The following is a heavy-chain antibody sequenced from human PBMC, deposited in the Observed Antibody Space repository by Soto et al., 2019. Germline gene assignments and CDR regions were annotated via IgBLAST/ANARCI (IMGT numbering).Heavy chain of an antibody. D-gene: IGHD2-2*01. Sequence: GGSLRLSCAASGFTFSSYEMNWVRQAPGKGLEWVSYISSSGSTIYYADSVKGRFTISRDNAKNSLYLQMNSLRAEDTAVYYCASSYVGVVPATIMDVWGQGTTVTVSS. CDR3: ASSYVGVVPATIMDV. CDR1: GFTFSSYE. J-gene: IGHJ6*02. V-gene: IGHV3-48*03. CDR2: ISSSGSTI.